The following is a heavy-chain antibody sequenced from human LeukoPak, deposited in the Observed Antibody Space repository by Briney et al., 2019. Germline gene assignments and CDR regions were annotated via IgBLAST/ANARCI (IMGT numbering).Heavy chain of an antibody. CDR3: AKSVPAIRGEIDY. Sequence: GGSLRLSCAASGFTLSSCGMHWVRQAPGKGLEWVAFIRYDGSNKNYVDSVKGRFTISRDNSKNTLYLQMNSLRAEDTAVYYCAKSVPAIRGEIDYWGQGTLVTVSS. CDR1: GFTLSSCG. CDR2: IRYDGSNK. J-gene: IGHJ4*02. D-gene: IGHD3-10*01. V-gene: IGHV3-30*02.